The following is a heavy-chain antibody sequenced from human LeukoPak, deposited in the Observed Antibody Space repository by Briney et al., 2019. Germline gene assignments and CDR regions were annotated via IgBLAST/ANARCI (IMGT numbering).Heavy chain of an antibody. D-gene: IGHD6-19*01. Sequence: SETLSLTCTVSGGSISSYFWSWIRQPPGKGLEWIGYIYYSGSTNYNPSLKSRVAMSVDTSKNQFSLKLSSVTAADTAVYYCARIDRAVAGTIDYWGQGTLVTVSS. V-gene: IGHV4-59*08. CDR1: GGSISSYF. CDR2: IYYSGST. CDR3: ARIDRAVAGTIDY. J-gene: IGHJ4*02.